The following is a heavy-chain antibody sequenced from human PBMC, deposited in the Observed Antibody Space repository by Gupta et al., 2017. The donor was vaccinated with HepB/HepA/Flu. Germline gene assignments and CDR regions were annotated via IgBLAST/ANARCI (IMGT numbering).Heavy chain of an antibody. J-gene: IGHJ4*02. D-gene: IGHD6-13*01. CDR2: IGLDGSEK. V-gene: IGHV3-7*01. Sequence: EVQMVESGGGLVQPGGSLRVSCAASGFTFRNFWMTWFRQAPGMGLEWVANIGLDGSEKNYVDSVKGRFTSSRDNTKNLLFLQMNSLRVEDTAVYYCARGITTAAGVDYWGQGTLVIVSS. CDR3: ARGITTAAGVDY. CDR1: GFTFRNFW.